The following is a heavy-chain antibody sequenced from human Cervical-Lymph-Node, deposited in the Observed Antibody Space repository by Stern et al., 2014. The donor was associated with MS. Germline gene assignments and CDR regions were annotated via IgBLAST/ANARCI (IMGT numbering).Heavy chain of an antibody. Sequence: EVQLEESGGGLVKPGGSLRLSCAASGFPFRNAWMTWIRQAPGKGLEWVGRIKSKTDGGTTDYAAPVKGRFTISRDDSKNTLYLQMNSLKTEDTAVYYCTTLDRSYPYYYYGMDVWGQGTTVTVSS. CDR3: TTLDRSYPYYYYGMDV. CDR2: IKSKTDGGTT. CDR1: GFPFRNAW. J-gene: IGHJ6*02. D-gene: IGHD1-26*01. V-gene: IGHV3-15*01.